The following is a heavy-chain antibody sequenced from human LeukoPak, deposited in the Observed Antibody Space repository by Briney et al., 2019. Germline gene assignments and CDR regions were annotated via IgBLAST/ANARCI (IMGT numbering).Heavy chain of an antibody. CDR2: INHSGST. D-gene: IGHD3-10*01. V-gene: IGHV4-30-2*01. J-gene: IGHJ4*02. CDR1: GGSISSGGYY. CDR3: ARSLRSDYYGSGSYYNGPSPNFDY. Sequence: SQTLSLTCTVSGGSISSGGYYWSWIRQPPGKGLEWNGEINHSGSTNYNPSLKSRVTISVDTSKNRFSLKLSSVTAADTAVYYCARSLRSDYYGSGSYYNGPSPNFDYWSQGTLVTVSS.